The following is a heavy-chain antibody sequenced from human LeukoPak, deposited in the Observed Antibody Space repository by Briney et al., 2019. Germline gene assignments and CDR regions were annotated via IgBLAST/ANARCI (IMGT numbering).Heavy chain of an antibody. CDR3: ARDRYGYYDSSGYYYRDLDY. CDR2: ISAYNGNT. Sequence: ASVKVSCKASGYTFTSYGISWVRQAPGQGLEWMGWISAYNGNTNYAQKLQGRVTMTTDTSTSTAYMELRSLRSDDTAVYYCARDRYGYYDSSGYYYRDLDYWGQGTLVTVSS. J-gene: IGHJ4*02. CDR1: GYTFTSYG. D-gene: IGHD3-22*01. V-gene: IGHV1-18*01.